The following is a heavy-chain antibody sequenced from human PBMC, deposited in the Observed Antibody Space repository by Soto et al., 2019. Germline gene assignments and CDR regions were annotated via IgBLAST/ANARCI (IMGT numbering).Heavy chain of an antibody. CDR1: GFTFSSYA. V-gene: IGHV3-30-3*01. Sequence: QVQLVESGGGVVQPGRSLSLSCAASGFTFSSYAMHWVRQAPGKGLEWVAVISYDGSNKYYADSVKGRFTISRDNSKNTLYLQMNSLRAEDTAVYYCASPIPCSGGRCYHPGGQGTLVTVSS. CDR2: ISYDGSNK. CDR3: ASPIPCSGGRCYHP. J-gene: IGHJ4*02. D-gene: IGHD2-15*01.